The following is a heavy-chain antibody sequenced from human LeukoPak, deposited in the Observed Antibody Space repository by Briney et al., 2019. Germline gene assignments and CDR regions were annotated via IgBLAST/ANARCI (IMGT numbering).Heavy chain of an antibody. CDR3: AKDKGAMNSALDY. Sequence: PGGSLRLSCAASGFTFSSYGMSWVRQAPGKGLEWVSAISGSGGSTYYADSVKGRFTISRDNSKNTPYLQMNSLKPEDTAVYYCAKDKGAMNSALDYWGRGTLLTVSS. CDR2: ISGSGGST. D-gene: IGHD3-10*01. J-gene: IGHJ4*02. V-gene: IGHV3-23*01. CDR1: GFTFSSYG.